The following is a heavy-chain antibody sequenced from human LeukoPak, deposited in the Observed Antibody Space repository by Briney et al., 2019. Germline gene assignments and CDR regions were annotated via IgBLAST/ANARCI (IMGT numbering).Heavy chain of an antibody. CDR3: ARDSVRFGELLYYYHYYYMDV. CDR2: ISAYNGNT. J-gene: IGHJ6*03. D-gene: IGHD3-10*01. CDR1: GYTFTSYG. V-gene: IGHV1-18*01. Sequence: ASVKVSCKASGYTFTSYGISWVRQAPGQGLEWMGWISAYNGNTNYAQKLQGRVTMTTDTSTSTAYMELRSLRSDDTAVYYCARDSVRFGELLYYYHYYYMDVWGKGTTVTVSS.